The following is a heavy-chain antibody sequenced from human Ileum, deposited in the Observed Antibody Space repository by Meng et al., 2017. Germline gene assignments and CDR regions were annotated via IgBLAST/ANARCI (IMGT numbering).Heavy chain of an antibody. CDR1: DASINNSH. D-gene: IGHD3-22*01. CDR3: ARVGYCESGSCHREWFDP. Sequence: HLHASGPELLTPSAPRPLTSTVADASINNSHWTWIRQPPGKRLAWIGYISYVGLTDYNSSLKGRVTISLDTSKNQFSLTLTSVTAADTAVYYCARVGYCESGSCHREWFDPWGQGTLVTVSS. CDR2: ISYVGLT. V-gene: IGHV4-59*01. J-gene: IGHJ5*02.